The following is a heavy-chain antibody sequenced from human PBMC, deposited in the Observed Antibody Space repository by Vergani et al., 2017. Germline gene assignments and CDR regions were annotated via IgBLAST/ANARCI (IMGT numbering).Heavy chain of an antibody. CDR3: GMYCSSPTCGTHPRVQNYGMDV. Sequence: EVQLVESGGGVVRPGGSLRLSCAASGFTFDDYGMSWVRQAPGKGLEWVSGINWNGGGTGYADSVKGRFTISRENAKNSLYLQMNSLRAEDTALYYCGMYCSSPTCGTHPRVQNYGMDVWGQGTTVTVS. V-gene: IGHV3-20*04. CDR2: INWNGGGT. CDR1: GFTFDDYG. J-gene: IGHJ6*02. D-gene: IGHD2-2*01.